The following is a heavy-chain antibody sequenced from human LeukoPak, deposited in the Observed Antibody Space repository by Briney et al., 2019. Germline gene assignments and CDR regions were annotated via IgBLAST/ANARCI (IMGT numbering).Heavy chain of an antibody. V-gene: IGHV3-48*01. CDR1: GFTFSSYS. Sequence: PGGSLRLSCAASGFTFSSYSMNWVRQAPGKGLEWVSYISSSSSTIYYAASVKGRFTISRDNAKNSLYLQMNSLRAEDTAVYYCARDGPYCSSTSCLYFDYWGQGTLVTVSS. CDR3: ARDGPYCSSTSCLYFDY. CDR2: ISSSSSTI. J-gene: IGHJ4*02. D-gene: IGHD2-2*01.